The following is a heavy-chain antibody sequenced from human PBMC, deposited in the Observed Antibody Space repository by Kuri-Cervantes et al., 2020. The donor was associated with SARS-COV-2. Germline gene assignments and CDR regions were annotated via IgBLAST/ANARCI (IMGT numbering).Heavy chain of an antibody. Sequence: GGSLRLSCAASGFTFSSYAMHWVRQAPGKGLEWVAVISYDGSNKYYADSVKGRFTISRDNSKNTLYLQMNSLRAEDTAVYYCARAAEDIVVVPAASPGDFDIWGQGTRVTVSS. V-gene: IGHV3-30-3*01. CDR1: GFTFSSYA. J-gene: IGHJ3*02. CDR3: ARAAEDIVVVPAASPGDFDI. D-gene: IGHD2-2*01. CDR2: ISYDGSNK.